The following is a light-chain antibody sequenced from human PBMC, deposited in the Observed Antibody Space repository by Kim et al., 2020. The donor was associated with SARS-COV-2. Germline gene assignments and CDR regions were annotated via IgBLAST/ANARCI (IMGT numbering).Light chain of an antibody. CDR1: QGVSTY. CDR3: QQYYSYPRT. CDR2: AAS. V-gene: IGKV1-8*01. Sequence: SASTGDRVTITCRASQGVSTYLAWYQQKPGKAPKLLIYAASTLHSAIPSRFSGSGPGTDFTLTISCLQSEDFATYYCQQYYSYPRTFGQGTKLEI. J-gene: IGKJ2*01.